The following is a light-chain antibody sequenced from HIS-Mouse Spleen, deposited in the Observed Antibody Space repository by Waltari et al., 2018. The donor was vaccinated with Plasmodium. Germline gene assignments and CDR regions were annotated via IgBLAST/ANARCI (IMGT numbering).Light chain of an antibody. CDR2: EDS. V-gene: IGLV3-10*01. CDR1: ELPKKY. J-gene: IGLJ3*02. Sequence: SYELTQPPSVSVSPGPTTRLPCSGDELPKKYAYWYQQKSGQAPVLVIYEDSKRPSGIPERFSGSSSGTMATLTISGAQVEDEADYYCYSTDSSGNHRVFGGGTKLTVL. CDR3: YSTDSSGNHRV.